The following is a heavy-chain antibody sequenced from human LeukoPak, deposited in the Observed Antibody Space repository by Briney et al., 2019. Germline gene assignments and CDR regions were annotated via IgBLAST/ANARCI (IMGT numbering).Heavy chain of an antibody. Sequence: PGGSLRRSCAASGFSFSNYAMSWVRQAPGKGLEWVSAITGSGDITYNADSVKGRFTISRDNSKNTLYLQMNSLRAEDTAVYYCAKPPSYEWIQLWLRAEDYWGQGTLVIVSS. J-gene: IGHJ4*02. CDR1: GFSFSNYA. V-gene: IGHV3-23*01. D-gene: IGHD5-18*01. CDR2: ITGSGDIT. CDR3: AKPPSYEWIQLWLRAEDY.